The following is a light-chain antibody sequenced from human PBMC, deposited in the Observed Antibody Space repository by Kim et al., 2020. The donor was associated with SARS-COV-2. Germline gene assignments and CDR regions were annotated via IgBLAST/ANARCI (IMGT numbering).Light chain of an antibody. J-gene: IGLJ2*01. CDR2: GKN. Sequence: LGQTVRITCQGDSLRSYYASWYQQKPGQAPVLVIYGKNNRPSGIPDRFSGSSSGNTASLTFTGAQAEDEADYYCNSRDSSGNHLVFGGGTQLTVL. CDR1: SLRSYY. CDR3: NSRDSSGNHLV. V-gene: IGLV3-19*01.